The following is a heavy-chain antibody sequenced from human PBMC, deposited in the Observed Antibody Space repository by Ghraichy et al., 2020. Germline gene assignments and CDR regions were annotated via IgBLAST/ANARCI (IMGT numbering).Heavy chain of an antibody. CDR3: ARGGDWQFDY. CDR2: IHHSGST. D-gene: IGHD2-21*02. J-gene: IGHJ4*02. CDR1: GGSISTDKW. V-gene: IGHV4-4*02. Sequence: ESLNISCAVSGGSISTDKWWTWVRQPPGKGLEWIGEIHHSGSTNYNPSLKSRVSLSVDRSKNHFSLKMTSVTAADTAVYYCARGGDWQFDYWGQGTLVTVSS.